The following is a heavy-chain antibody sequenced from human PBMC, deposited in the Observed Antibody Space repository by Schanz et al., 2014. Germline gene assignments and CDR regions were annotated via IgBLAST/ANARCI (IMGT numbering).Heavy chain of an antibody. V-gene: IGHV3-48*02. CDR2: ISSTSSSK. CDR1: GFTFSGYG. CDR3: AKDGEIWSGYPEYFDS. J-gene: IGHJ4*02. D-gene: IGHD3-3*01. Sequence: VQLVESGGGVVQPGRSLRLSCAASGFTFSGYGMHWVRQAPGKGLEWISYISSTSSSKDYADSVKGRFSISRDNAKNSLYLQMNSLRDEDTAVYYCAKDGEIWSGYPEYFDSWGQGTLVTVSS.